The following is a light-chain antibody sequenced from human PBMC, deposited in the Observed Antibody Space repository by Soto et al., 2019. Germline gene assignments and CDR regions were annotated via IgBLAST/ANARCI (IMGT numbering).Light chain of an antibody. V-gene: IGLV2-14*01. CDR1: SSDIGGYND. J-gene: IGLJ1*01. Sequence: QSVLTQPASVSGSPGQSITIPCTGTSSDIGGYNDVSWYQQHPGKAPKLMIYEVSHRPSGISNRFSGSKSGNTASLTISGLQAEDEADYYCSSHTSSVAHVFGTGTKVTVL. CDR3: SSHTSSVAHV. CDR2: EVS.